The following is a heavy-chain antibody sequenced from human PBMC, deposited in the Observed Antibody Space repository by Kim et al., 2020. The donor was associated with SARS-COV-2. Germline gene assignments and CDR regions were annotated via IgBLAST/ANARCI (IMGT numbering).Heavy chain of an antibody. CDR1: GYTFTTYA. J-gene: IGHJ6*02. V-gene: IGHV1-3*01. D-gene: IGHD2-21*01. CDR3: ARSVAIMPPGMDV. CDR2: INPTRGNT. Sequence: ASVKVSCKASGYTFTTYAMQWVRQAPGQGLEWLGWINPTRGNTKYSDAFQSRITITRDTSARTAYMELSSLRPEDTAVYYCARSVAIMPPGMDVWGQGTTVTVSS.